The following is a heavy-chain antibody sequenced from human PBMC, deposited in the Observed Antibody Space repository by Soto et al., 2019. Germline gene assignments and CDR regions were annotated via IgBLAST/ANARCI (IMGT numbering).Heavy chain of an antibody. V-gene: IGHV3-21*01. CDR1: GFTFSSYS. Sequence: LRLSCAASGFTFSSYSMNWVRQAPGKGLEWVSSISSSSSYIYYADSVKGRFTISRDNAKNSLYLQMNSLRAEDTAVYYCARDEKQFPTYYYDSSGYYAYWGQGTLVTVSS. J-gene: IGHJ4*02. CDR2: ISSSSSYI. CDR3: ARDEKQFPTYYYDSSGYYAY. D-gene: IGHD3-22*01.